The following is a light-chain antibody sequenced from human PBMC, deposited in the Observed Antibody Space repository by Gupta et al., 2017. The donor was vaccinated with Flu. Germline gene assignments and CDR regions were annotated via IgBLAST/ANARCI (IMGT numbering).Light chain of an antibody. Sequence: PSVVSASVGDTVTITCRASQDISTWLAWYQQTPGKAPNVLIYGASALQTGVPSRFSGSGSGTIFSLTISNLQPEDFAVYYCQQANSFQITFGQGTRMEIK. J-gene: IGKJ5*01. CDR2: GAS. CDR3: QQANSFQIT. CDR1: QDISTW. V-gene: IGKV1-12*01.